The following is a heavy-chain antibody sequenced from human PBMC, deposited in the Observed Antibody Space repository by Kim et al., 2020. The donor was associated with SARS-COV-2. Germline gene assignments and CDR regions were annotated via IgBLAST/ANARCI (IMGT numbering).Heavy chain of an antibody. D-gene: IGHD3-22*01. CDR2: ISYDGSNK. CDR3: ARGQYYYDSKRDFDL. V-gene: IGHV3-33*05. Sequence: GGSLRLSCAASGFTFSSYGMHWVRQAPGKGLEWVAVISYDGSNKYYADSVKGRFTISRDNSKNTLYLQMNSLRAEDTAVYYCARGQYYYDSKRDFDLWGRGTLVTVSS. CDR1: GFTFSSYG. J-gene: IGHJ2*01.